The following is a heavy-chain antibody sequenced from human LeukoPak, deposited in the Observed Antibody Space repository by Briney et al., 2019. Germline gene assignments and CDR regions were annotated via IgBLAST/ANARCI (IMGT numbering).Heavy chain of an antibody. CDR3: AKGDILTGYPTEYFQH. CDR2: ISGSGGST. D-gene: IGHD3-9*01. V-gene: IGHV3-23*01. J-gene: IGHJ1*01. Sequence: GGSLRLSCAASGFTFSSYAMSWVRQAPGKGLEWVSAISGSGGSTYYADSVKGRFTISRDNSKNTLYLQMNSLRAEDTAVYYCAKGDILTGYPTEYFQHRGQGTLVTVSS. CDR1: GFTFSSYA.